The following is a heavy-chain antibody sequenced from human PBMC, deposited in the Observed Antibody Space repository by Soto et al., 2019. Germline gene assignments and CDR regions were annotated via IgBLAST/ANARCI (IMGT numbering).Heavy chain of an antibody. D-gene: IGHD6-13*01. CDR1: GFTLTTYG. Sequence: QVQLVESGGGVVQPGRSLRLSCAASGFTLTTYGMHWVRQAPGKGLEWVAAMSYDGTKEYYADSVKGRFTITRDSARNTLFLQLNSLRAEDTAAYYCAKEFGSTWIDHWGEGTLVTVSS. J-gene: IGHJ4*02. V-gene: IGHV3-30*18. CDR2: MSYDGTKE. CDR3: AKEFGSTWIDH.